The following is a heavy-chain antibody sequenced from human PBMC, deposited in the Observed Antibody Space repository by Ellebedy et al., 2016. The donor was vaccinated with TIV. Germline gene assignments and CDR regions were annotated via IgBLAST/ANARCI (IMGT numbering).Heavy chain of an antibody. CDR1: GCSISSYY. CDR2: IYYSGST. CDR3: ARGGSWYDPFDY. J-gene: IGHJ4*02. D-gene: IGHD6-13*01. Sequence: SETLSLXCTVSGCSISSYYWSWIRQPPGKGLEWIGYIYYSGSTNYNPSLKSRVTISVDTSKNQFSLKLSSVTAADTAVYYCARGGSWYDPFDYWGQGTLVTVSS. V-gene: IGHV4-59*01.